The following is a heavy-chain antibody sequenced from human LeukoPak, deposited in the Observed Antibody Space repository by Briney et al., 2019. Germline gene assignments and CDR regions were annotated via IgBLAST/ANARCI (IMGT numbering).Heavy chain of an antibody. D-gene: IGHD1-1*01. V-gene: IGHV1-24*01. Sequence: SVTVSCKVSGYALAELSIHWVRQTPGKGLEWMGGFDAEQDETLYAQKFEGRVTMTEDTSTATAHLEMNRLTSDDTGVYFCATDMMNGTTWRDYWGQGTLVVVSS. CDR1: GYALAELS. CDR3: ATDMMNGTTWRDY. CDR2: FDAEQDET. J-gene: IGHJ4*02.